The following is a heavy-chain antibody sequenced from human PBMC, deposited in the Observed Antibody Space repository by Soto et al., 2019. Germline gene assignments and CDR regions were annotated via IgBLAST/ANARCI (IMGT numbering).Heavy chain of an antibody. V-gene: IGHV3-23*01. Sequence: GGSLRLSCTASEFTFPMSWLRQAPGPGLEWVATITESGDRTHYADSVKGRFTTSRDNSKNTLYLQMNSLRAEDTAVYYCAKVRSTTIFDVVSLFDYWGQGTLVTVSS. J-gene: IGHJ4*02. CDR3: AKVRSTTIFDVVSLFDY. CDR2: ITESGDRT. CDR1: EFTFP. D-gene: IGHD3-3*01.